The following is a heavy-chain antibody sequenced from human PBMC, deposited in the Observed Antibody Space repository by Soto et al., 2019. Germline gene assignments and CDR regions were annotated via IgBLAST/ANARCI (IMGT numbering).Heavy chain of an antibody. CDR2: ISAYNGNT. CDR3: ARDAPPADY. V-gene: IGHV1-18*01. Sequence: QVQLVQSGAEVKKPGASVKVSCKASGYTFTSYAISWVRQAPGQGLEWMGWISAYNGNTNYAQKFQGRVTMTTDTSTSTVYIELRSLGSDDTAVYYCARDAPPADYWGQGNLVTVSS. CDR1: GYTFTSYA. J-gene: IGHJ4*02.